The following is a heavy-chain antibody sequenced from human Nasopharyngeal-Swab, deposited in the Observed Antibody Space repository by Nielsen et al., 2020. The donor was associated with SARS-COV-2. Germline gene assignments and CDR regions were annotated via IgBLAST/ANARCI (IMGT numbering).Heavy chain of an antibody. CDR2: ISDDGSTK. CDR3: ARDGGSRSQFDY. V-gene: IGHV3-30-3*01. Sequence: GGSLRLSCVATGFTFRLSAMHWVRQAPGEGLEWVAVISDDGSTKFYADSVMGRFTVSRDNSKNTVHLQMNSLRSDDKAMYYCARDGGSRSQFDYWGQGTLVTVSS. D-gene: IGHD1-26*01. J-gene: IGHJ4*02. CDR1: GFTFRLSA.